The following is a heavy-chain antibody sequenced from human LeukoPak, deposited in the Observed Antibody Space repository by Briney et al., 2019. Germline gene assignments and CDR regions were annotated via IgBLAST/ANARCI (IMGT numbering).Heavy chain of an antibody. V-gene: IGHV3-15*01. J-gene: IGHJ4*02. Sequence: GGSLRLSCAASGFTFSDTWMNWVRQAPGKGLEWVGHVKSKTDGGTTDYAAPVKGRFTISRDDSKSIAYLQMNSLKTEDTAVYYCTRAAAAFDYWGQGTLVTASS. D-gene: IGHD6-13*01. CDR3: TRAAAAFDY. CDR1: GFTFSDTW. CDR2: VKSKTDGGTT.